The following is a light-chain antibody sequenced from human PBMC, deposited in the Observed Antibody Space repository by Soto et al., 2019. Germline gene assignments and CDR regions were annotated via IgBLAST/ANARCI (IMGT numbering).Light chain of an antibody. Sequence: EIPMTQSTCSLSASVGDSVPITCQASQDIGNFLTWYQQKPGRAPVLLIYDAANLATGVPPRFSGSGSGRDFTLTISSLQPEDIAAYYCQQYDRLPITFGQGTRLEIK. J-gene: IGKJ5*01. V-gene: IGKV1-33*01. CDR2: DAA. CDR3: QQYDRLPIT. CDR1: QDIGNF.